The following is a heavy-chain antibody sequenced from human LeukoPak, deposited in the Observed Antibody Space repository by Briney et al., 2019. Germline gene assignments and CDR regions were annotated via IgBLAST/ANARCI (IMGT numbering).Heavy chain of an antibody. D-gene: IGHD5-18*01. J-gene: IGHJ4*02. CDR1: GFTFGSYS. V-gene: IGHV3-21*01. CDR2: ISSSSSYI. CDR3: ARVRGYSYGPNDY. Sequence: PGGSLRLSCAASGFTFGSYSMNWVRQAPGKGLEWVSSISSSSSYIYYADSVKGRFTISRDNAKNSLYLQMNSLRAEDTAVYYCARVRGYSYGPNDYWGQGTLVTVSS.